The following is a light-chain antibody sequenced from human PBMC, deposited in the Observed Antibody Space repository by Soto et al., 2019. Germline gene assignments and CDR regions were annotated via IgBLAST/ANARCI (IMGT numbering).Light chain of an antibody. CDR1: QTISSW. V-gene: IGKV1-5*03. J-gene: IGKJ4*01. CDR2: EAS. CDR3: QQYEDYPLT. Sequence: DIQMTQSPSTLSGSVGDRVTITCRASQTISSWLAWYQQKPGKAPKLLIYEASSLESGVPSRFGGSGSETEFTLTISSLQPDDFATYFCQQYEDYPLTFGGGTKVDIK.